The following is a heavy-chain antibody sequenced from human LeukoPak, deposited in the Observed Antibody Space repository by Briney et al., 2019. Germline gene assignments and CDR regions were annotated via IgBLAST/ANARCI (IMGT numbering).Heavy chain of an antibody. Sequence: GVSLTLSCAASGFTFSSYSMNWVRQSPGKGLEWISYIRSSSITISYAASVKGRFTISSDNAKNSLYLKMNSMRNEDTAVYSCARDRGDFDYWGQGTLVTVSS. D-gene: IGHD3-10*01. CDR2: IRSSSITI. V-gene: IGHV3-48*02. CDR1: GFTFSSYS. J-gene: IGHJ4*02. CDR3: ARDRGDFDY.